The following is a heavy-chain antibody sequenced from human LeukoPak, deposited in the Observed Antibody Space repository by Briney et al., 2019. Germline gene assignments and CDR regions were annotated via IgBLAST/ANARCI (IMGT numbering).Heavy chain of an antibody. J-gene: IGHJ5*02. D-gene: IGHD2-2*01. CDR1: GGSISSYY. CDR3: ARHFPLGYCSSTSCYDNWFDP. V-gene: IGHV4-59*01. CDR2: IYYSGST. Sequence: SETLSLTCTVSGGSISSYYWSWIRQPPGKGLEWIGYIYYSGSTSYNPSLKSRVTISVDTSKNQFSLKLSSVTAADTAVYYCARHFPLGYCSSTSCYDNWFDPWGQGTLVTVSS.